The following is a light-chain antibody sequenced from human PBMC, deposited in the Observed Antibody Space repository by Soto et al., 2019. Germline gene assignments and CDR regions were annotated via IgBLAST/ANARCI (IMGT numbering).Light chain of an antibody. J-gene: IGKJ2*01. CDR1: QTVSSN. CDR2: GAS. V-gene: IGKV3-15*01. CDR3: QQYHNWPPQYT. Sequence: IVLTQSPATLSVSPGERATLSCRASQTVSSNLAWYQQKPGQAPRLLIHGASTRATGVPARFSGGGSGTEFTLSISSLQSEDSAVYYCQQYHNWPPQYTFGQGTKLQIK.